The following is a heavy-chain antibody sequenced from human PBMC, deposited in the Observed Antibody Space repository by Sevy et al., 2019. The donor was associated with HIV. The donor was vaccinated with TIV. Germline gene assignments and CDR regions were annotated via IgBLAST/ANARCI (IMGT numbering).Heavy chain of an antibody. V-gene: IGHV3-15*01. CDR1: GCTFSRAW. Sequence: GGSLRLSCAASGCTFSRAWRSWVRQAPGKGLEWVGRIKSNANGGTIDYAAPVKGRFSISRDDSKNTEYLQMNCLNTEGTAIYSCTTDRGRSSSMYFDLWGRGTLVTVSS. J-gene: IGHJ2*01. CDR3: TTDRGRSSSMYFDL. CDR2: IKSNANGGTI. D-gene: IGHD3-10*01.